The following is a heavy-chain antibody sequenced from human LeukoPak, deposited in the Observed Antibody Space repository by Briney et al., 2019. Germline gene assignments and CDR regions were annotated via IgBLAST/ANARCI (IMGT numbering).Heavy chain of an antibody. D-gene: IGHD3-22*01. CDR2: IYTSGST. J-gene: IGHJ4*02. CDR1: GGSISSGSYY. Sequence: SQTLSLTCTVSGGSISSGSYYWSWIRQPAGKGLEWIGRIYTSGSTNYNPSLKSRVTISVDTSKNQFSLKLSSVTAADTAVYYCARGGYYDSSALDYWGQGTLVTVSS. CDR3: ARGGYYDSSALDY. V-gene: IGHV4-61*02.